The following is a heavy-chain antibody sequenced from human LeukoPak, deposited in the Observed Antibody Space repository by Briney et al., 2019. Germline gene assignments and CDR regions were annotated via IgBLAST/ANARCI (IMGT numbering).Heavy chain of an antibody. CDR3: ARQLARITIFARAFDI. J-gene: IGHJ3*02. Sequence: GESLKISCKGSGYSLTSYWIGWVRQMPGKGLEWMGIIYPGDSDTRYSPSFQGQVTISADKSISTAYLQWSSLKASDTAMYYCARQLARITIFARAFDIWGQGTMVTVSS. CDR1: GYSLTSYW. D-gene: IGHD3-3*01. CDR2: IYPGDSDT. V-gene: IGHV5-51*01.